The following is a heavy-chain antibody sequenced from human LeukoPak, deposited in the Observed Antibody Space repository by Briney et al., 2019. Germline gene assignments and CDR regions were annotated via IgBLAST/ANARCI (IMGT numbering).Heavy chain of an antibody. CDR3: ARARVGGASDILSGRPRSWFDP. CDR1: GYTFTGYY. J-gene: IGHJ5*02. Sequence: GASVKVSCKASGYTFTGYYMHWVRQAPGQGLEWMGWIRPYNGDTKYSQRFQGRVTLTTETSTSTAYMELRSLRSDDTAVYYCARARVGGASDILSGRPRSWFDPWGQGTLVTVSS. D-gene: IGHD3-9*01. V-gene: IGHV1-18*04. CDR2: IRPYNGDT.